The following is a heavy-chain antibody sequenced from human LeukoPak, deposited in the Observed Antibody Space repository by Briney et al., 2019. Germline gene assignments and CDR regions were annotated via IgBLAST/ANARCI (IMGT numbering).Heavy chain of an antibody. D-gene: IGHD6-19*01. CDR2: IYHSGGT. J-gene: IGHJ4*02. V-gene: IGHV4-59*01. Sequence: SETLSLTCTVSGGSMSSDHWSWLRQPPGKGLEWIGYIYHSGGTNYNPSLKSRVTISVDTSKNQFSLKLSSVTAADTAVYYCARGAGWYGYWGQGTLVTVSS. CDR1: GGSMSSDH. CDR3: ARGAGWYGY.